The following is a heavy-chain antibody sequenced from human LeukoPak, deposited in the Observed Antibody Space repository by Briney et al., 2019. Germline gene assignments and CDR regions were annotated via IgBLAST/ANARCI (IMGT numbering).Heavy chain of an antibody. V-gene: IGHV1-46*01. CDR2: INPSGGST. CDR1: GYTFTSYY. CDR3: ARGVIAAAEGYYYGMDV. J-gene: IGHJ6*02. Sequence: ASVKVSCKASGYTFTSYYMHWVRQAPGQGLEWMGIINPSGGSTSYAQKFQGRVTMTRDTSTSTVYMELSSLRSEDTAVYYCARGVIAAAEGYYYGMDVWGQGTTVTVSS. D-gene: IGHD6-13*01.